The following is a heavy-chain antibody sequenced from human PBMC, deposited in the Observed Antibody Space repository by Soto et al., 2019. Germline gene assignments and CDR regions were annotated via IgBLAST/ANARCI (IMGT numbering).Heavy chain of an antibody. CDR2: FDPEDGET. D-gene: IGHD3-10*01. CDR3: ATDRTGSGSYYLDAFDI. J-gene: IGHJ3*02. Sequence: ASVKVSCKVSGYTLTELSMHWVRQAPGKGLEWMGGFDPEDGETIYAQKFQGRVTMTEDTSTDTAYMELSSLRSEDTAVYYCATDRTGSGSYYLDAFDIWGQGTMVTVSS. CDR1: GYTLTELS. V-gene: IGHV1-24*01.